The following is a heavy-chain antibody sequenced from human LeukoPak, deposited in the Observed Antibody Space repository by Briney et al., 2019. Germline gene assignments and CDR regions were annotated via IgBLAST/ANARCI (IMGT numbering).Heavy chain of an antibody. CDR2: ISGSGGST. D-gene: IGHD2-21*01. V-gene: IGHV3-23*01. Sequence: PGGSLRLSCAASGFTFSSNAMSWVRQAPGKGLEWVSAISGSGGSTYYADSVKGRFTISRDSSKNTLYLQMNSLRAEDTAVYYCAKDLAYCGGDCYTGLDYWGQGTLVTVSS. J-gene: IGHJ4*02. CDR3: AKDLAYCGGDCYTGLDY. CDR1: GFTFSSNA.